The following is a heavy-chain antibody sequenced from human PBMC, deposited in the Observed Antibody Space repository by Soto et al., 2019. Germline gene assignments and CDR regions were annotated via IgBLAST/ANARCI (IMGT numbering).Heavy chain of an antibody. V-gene: IGHV3-23*01. CDR3: AKDPPPQYYYDSSGYYYGGDAFDI. CDR2: ISGSGGST. D-gene: IGHD3-22*01. J-gene: IGHJ3*02. CDR1: GFTFSSYA. Sequence: GGSLRLSCAASGFTFSSYAMSWVRQAPGKGLEWVSAISGSGGSTYYADSVKGRFTISRDNSKNTLYLQMNSLRAEDTAVYYCAKDPPPQYYYDSSGYYYGGDAFDIWGQGTMVTVSS.